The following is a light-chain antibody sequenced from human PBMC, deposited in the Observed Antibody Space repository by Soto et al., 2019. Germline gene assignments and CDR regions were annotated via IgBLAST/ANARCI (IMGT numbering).Light chain of an antibody. CDR1: SSNIGSNY. Sequence: QSALTQPPSASGTPGQRVTISCSGSSSNIGSNYVYWYQQLPGTAPKLLIYSNNQRPSGVPDRFSGSKPGTSASLAISGLRSEDEADYYCAAWDDSLSGYVFGTGTKVTVL. J-gene: IGLJ1*01. CDR3: AAWDDSLSGYV. CDR2: SNN. V-gene: IGLV1-47*02.